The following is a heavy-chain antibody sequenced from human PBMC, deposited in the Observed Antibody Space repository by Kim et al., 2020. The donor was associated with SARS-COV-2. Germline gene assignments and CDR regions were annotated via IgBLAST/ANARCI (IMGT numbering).Heavy chain of an antibody. CDR3: ARAYQETRLWFGESGYYYGMDV. J-gene: IGHJ6*02. CDR1: GGSISSGGYY. V-gene: IGHV4-31*03. CDR2: IYYSGST. D-gene: IGHD3-10*01. Sequence: SETLSLTCTVSGGSISSGGYYWSWIRQHPGKGLEWIGYIYYSGSTYYNPSLKSRVTISVDTSKNQFSLKLSSVTAADTAVYYCARAYQETRLWFGESGYYYGMDVWGQGTTVTVSS.